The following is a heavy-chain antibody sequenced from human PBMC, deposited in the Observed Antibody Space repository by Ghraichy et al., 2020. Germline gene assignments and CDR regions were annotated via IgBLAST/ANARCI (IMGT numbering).Heavy chain of an antibody. V-gene: IGHV3-15*05. Sequence: GGSLRLSCAASGFTFPNAWMTWVRQAPGKGLEWVGRVKSKTAGEMTDYAAPVKGRFTISRDDSMNTVYLQMNSLKTEDTAVYFCTTAILLYMSGWSRWDDAFDSWGQGTMVTVSS. CDR1: GFTFPNAW. J-gene: IGHJ3*02. CDR3: TTAILLYMSGWSRWDDAFDS. D-gene: IGHD6-19*01. CDR2: VKSKTAGEMT.